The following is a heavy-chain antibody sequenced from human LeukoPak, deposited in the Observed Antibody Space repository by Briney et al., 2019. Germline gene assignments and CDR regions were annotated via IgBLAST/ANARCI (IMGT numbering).Heavy chain of an antibody. CDR2: ISTSGDT. J-gene: IGHJ5*02. CDR1: GFTFGDYA. D-gene: IGHD6-19*01. CDR3: AIDLDNSGRYGDNWLDP. Sequence: GRSLRLSCTASGFTFGDYAMSWFRQAPGKGLEWVSLISTSGDTYYADSVKGRFTISRDNSKNTLFVQMSSLRAEDTAIYYCAIDLDNSGRYGDNWLDPWGQGTLVTVSS. V-gene: IGHV3-23*01.